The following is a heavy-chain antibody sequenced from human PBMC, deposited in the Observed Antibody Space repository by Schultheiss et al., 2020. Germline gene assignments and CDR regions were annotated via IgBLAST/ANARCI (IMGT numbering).Heavy chain of an antibody. CDR1: GGSISSSSYY. CDR2: IYYSGST. CDR3: ARQGGYPYYFDY. J-gene: IGHJ4*02. Sequence: SETLSLTCTVSGGSISSSSYYWSWIRQPPGKGLEWIGYIYYSGSTNYNPSLKSRVTISVDTSKNQFSLKLSSVTAADTAVYYCARQGGYPYYFDYWGQGTLVTVSS. D-gene: IGHD5-12*01. V-gene: IGHV4-39*01.